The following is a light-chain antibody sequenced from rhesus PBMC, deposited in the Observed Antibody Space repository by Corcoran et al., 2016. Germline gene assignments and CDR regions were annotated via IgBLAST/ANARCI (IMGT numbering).Light chain of an antibody. CDR1: QSVSSY. J-gene: IGKJ1*01. V-gene: IGKV3-10*01. Sequence: QVILTQSPATLSLSPGERATLSCRASQSVSSYFAWYQQQPGKAPRHLIYGASSRDTGIPARFSGSGSGTDFTITISSLEPEYVGVYHCYQHSSGWTFGQGTKVEIK. CDR3: YQHSSGWT. CDR2: GAS.